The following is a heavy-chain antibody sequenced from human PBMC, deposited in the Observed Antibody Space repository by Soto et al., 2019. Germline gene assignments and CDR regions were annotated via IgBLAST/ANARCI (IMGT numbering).Heavy chain of an antibody. Sequence: QITVKESGPKLVKPSQTLTLTCAFSGFSLSTSGVGVGWVRQPPGKAPEWLALIYWDDDKRYRPSLKSRLSITKDTSKDQVVFTMTNMDPVDTARYYCVRQDWNNNNCYFDIGGRGTLVTVSS. CDR3: VRQDWNNNNCYFDI. CDR2: IYWDDDK. CDR1: GFSLSTSGVG. D-gene: IGHD1-1*01. J-gene: IGHJ2*01. V-gene: IGHV2-5*02.